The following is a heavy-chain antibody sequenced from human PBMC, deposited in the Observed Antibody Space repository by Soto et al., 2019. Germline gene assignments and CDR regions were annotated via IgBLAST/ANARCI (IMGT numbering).Heavy chain of an antibody. V-gene: IGHV3-33*01. D-gene: IGHD6-19*01. Sequence: GGSLRLSCVASGFFLRDFGMHWVRQAPGKGLEWVSVIWYDGSNTYQGESVKGRFTMSRDISKNILYLQMDSLRPEDTAVYYCAIAMAGKSHPFDCWGHGTLVTVSS. CDR1: GFFLRDFG. CDR3: AIAMAGKSHPFDC. J-gene: IGHJ4*01. CDR2: IWYDGSNT.